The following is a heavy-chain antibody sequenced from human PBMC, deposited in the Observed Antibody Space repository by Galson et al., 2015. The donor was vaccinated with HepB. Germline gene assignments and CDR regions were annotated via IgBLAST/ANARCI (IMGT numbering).Heavy chain of an antibody. V-gene: IGHV4-30-2*01. J-gene: IGHJ4*02. CDR3: ARNMGGISLFDY. Sequence: TLSLTCAVSGGSISSGGYSWSWIRQPPGKGLEWIGYIYHSGSTYYNPSLKSRVTISVDRSKNQFSLKLSSVTAADTAVYYCARNMGGISLFDYWGQGTLVTVSS. CDR2: IYHSGST. CDR1: GGSISSGGYS. D-gene: IGHD1-26*01.